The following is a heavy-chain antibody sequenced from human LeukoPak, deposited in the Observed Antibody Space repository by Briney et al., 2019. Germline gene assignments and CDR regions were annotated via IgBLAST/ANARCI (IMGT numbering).Heavy chain of an antibody. D-gene: IGHD2-8*02. Sequence: ASVKVSCKASGYTFTAYHIHWVRQAPGQGLEWMGWIDTNTGATKYAQKFQGRVTITRDTSTGTAYMELSSLISGDTALYYCASEAFCAGGSCNVQRVASWGLGTLVTVSS. J-gene: IGHJ4*02. CDR2: IDTNTGAT. V-gene: IGHV1-2*02. CDR3: ASEAFCAGGSCNVQRVAS. CDR1: GYTFTAYH.